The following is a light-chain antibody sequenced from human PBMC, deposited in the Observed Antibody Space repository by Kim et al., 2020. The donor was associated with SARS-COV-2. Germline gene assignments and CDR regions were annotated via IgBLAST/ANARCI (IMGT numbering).Light chain of an antibody. CDR1: QNIINSA. CDR3: QQYGPSPRST. J-gene: IGKJ5*01. Sequence: EIVLTQSQVTLSLSPGERATLSCRASQNIINSALVWYKQKPGQAPRLLIYGASTRATGIPDRFSGSGSGTEFTLTIWRLETEDFAVYYCQQYGPSPRSTSAKGPRLVIK. CDR2: GAS. V-gene: IGKV3-20*01.